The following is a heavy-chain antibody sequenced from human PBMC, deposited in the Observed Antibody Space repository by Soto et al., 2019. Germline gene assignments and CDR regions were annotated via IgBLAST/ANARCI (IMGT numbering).Heavy chain of an antibody. D-gene: IGHD4-17*01. CDR1: GFTFSSYA. V-gene: IGHV3-23*01. J-gene: IGHJ4*02. CDR3: AKDPTVTTYGVFDY. CDR2: ISGSGGST. Sequence: GGSLRLSCAASGFTFSSYAMSWVRQAPGKGLEWVSAISGSGGSTYYADSVKGRFAISRDNSKNTPYLQMNSLRAEDTAVYYCAKDPTVTTYGVFDYWGQGTLVTVSS.